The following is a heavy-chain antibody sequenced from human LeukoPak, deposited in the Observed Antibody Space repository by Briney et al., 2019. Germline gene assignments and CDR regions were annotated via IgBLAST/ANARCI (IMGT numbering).Heavy chain of an antibody. CDR3: VRIDYSNAFDI. Sequence: ASVKVSCKASGGTFSSYAISWVRQAPGQGLEWMGGIIPIFGTANYAQKFQGRVTITGNTSISTAYMELSSRRSEDTAVYYCVRIDYSNAFDIWGQGTMVTVSS. D-gene: IGHD4-11*01. CDR1: GGTFSSYA. V-gene: IGHV1-69*06. CDR2: IIPIFGTA. J-gene: IGHJ3*02.